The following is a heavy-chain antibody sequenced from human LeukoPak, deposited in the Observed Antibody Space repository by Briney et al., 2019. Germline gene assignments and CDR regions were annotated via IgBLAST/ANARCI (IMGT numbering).Heavy chain of an antibody. CDR3: ARVHYGYSGYDNFDY. J-gene: IGHJ4*02. V-gene: IGHV1-8*01. CDR2: MNPNSGNT. D-gene: IGHD5-12*01. CDR1: GYTFTSYD. Sequence: GASVKVSCEASGYTFTSYDINWVRQATGQGLEWMGWMNPNSGNTGYAQKFQGRVTMTRNTSISTAYMELSSLRSEDTAVYYCARVHYGYSGYDNFDYWGQGTLVTVSS.